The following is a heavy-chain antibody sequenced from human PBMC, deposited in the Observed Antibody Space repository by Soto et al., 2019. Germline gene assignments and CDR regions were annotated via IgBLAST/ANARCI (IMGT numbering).Heavy chain of an antibody. Sequence: QVQVVQSEVEVKRPGASVRISCKASGYTLDTHAMTWVRQAPGQGLEWMGWIGAIVYGDGTNYARKFQVRLTMARDTSPNTVYLDLRSVRSDDTAVYYCARGTRVAGCWNFDLWGRGTLVVVSS. CDR3: ARGTRVAGCWNFDL. CDR2: IGAIVYGDGT. D-gene: IGHD4-17*01. J-gene: IGHJ2*01. V-gene: IGHV1-18*01. CDR1: GYTLDTHA.